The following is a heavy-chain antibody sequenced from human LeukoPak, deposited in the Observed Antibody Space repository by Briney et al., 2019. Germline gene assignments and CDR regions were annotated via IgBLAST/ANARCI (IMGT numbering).Heavy chain of an antibody. J-gene: IGHJ4*02. Sequence: ASVKVSCKASGYTFTGYYMHWVRQAPGQGLEWMGWISCYSGNTKYAQKLQGRVTMTTDTSTSTVYMELRSLGSDDTAVYYCAREPSSGYADYWGQGTLVTVSS. CDR3: AREPSSGYADY. D-gene: IGHD3-3*01. CDR2: ISCYSGNT. V-gene: IGHV1-18*04. CDR1: GYTFTGYY.